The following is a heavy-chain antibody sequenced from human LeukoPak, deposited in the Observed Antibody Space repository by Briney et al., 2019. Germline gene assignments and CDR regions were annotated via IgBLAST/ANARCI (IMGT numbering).Heavy chain of an antibody. V-gene: IGHV3-23*01. CDR2: ISGSGGST. CDR1: GFTFSSYA. Sequence: GGSLRLSCAASGFTFSSYAMSWVRQAPGKGLEWVSAISGSGGSTYYADSVKGRFTISRGNSKNTLYLQMNSLRAEDTAVYYCAKRCTPCIAVAGTENVAYYFPSYMDVWGKGTTVTVSS. D-gene: IGHD6-19*01. J-gene: IGHJ6*03. CDR3: AKRCTPCIAVAGTENVAYYFPSYMDV.